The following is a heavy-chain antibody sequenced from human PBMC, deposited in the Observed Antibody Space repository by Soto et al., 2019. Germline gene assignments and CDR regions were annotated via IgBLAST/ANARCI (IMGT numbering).Heavy chain of an antibody. Sequence: QVQLVQSGAEVKKPGSSVKVSCKASGGTFSSYTISWVRQAPGQGLEWMGRIIPILGIANYAQKFQGRVTITADKSTSTAYMELSSLRSEDTAVYYGARGGGVVVVAAKSVGAFDIWGQGTMVTVSS. J-gene: IGHJ3*02. D-gene: IGHD2-15*01. V-gene: IGHV1-69*02. CDR1: GGTFSSYT. CDR3: ARGGGVVVVAAKSVGAFDI. CDR2: IIPILGIA.